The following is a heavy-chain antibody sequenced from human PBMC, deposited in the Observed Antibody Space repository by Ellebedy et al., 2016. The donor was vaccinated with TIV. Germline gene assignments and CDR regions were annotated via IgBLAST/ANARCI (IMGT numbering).Heavy chain of an antibody. CDR1: GFTFSDYY. J-gene: IGHJ4*02. V-gene: IGHV3-11*04. CDR3: ARSGLTGYYLFDY. Sequence: GESLKISCAASGFTFSDYYMSWIRQAPGKGLEWISYISTDSSTRYYADSVRGRFTISRDNAKNSLYLHMNRLRAEDTAIYYCARSGLTGYYLFDYWGQGTTVTVSS. CDR2: ISTDSSTR. D-gene: IGHD3-9*01.